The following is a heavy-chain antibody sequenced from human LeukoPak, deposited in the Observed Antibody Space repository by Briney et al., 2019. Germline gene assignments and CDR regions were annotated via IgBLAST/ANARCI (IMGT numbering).Heavy chain of an antibody. CDR1: GGTFSSYA. CDR2: IIPIFGTA. D-gene: IGHD4-17*01. V-gene: IGHV1-69*06. J-gene: IGHJ5*02. CDR3: ARDDYGDSKGRFDP. Sequence: ASVKVSCKASGGTFSSYAISWVRQAPGQGLEWMGGIIPIFGTANYAQKFQGRVTITADKSTSTAYMELSSLRSEDTAVYYCARDDYGDSKGRFDPWGQGTLVTVSS.